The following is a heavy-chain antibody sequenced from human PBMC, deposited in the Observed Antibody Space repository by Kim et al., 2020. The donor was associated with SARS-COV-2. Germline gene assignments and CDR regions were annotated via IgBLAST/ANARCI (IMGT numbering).Heavy chain of an antibody. CDR2: IIPIFGTA. Sequence: SVKVSCKASGGTFSSYAISWVRQAPGQGLEWMGGIIPIFGTANYAQKFQGRVTITADESTSTAYMELSSLRSEDTAVYYCARGPSEYYDFWSGYHFDYWGQGTLVTVSS. CDR1: GGTFSSYA. V-gene: IGHV1-69*13. CDR3: ARGPSEYYDFWSGYHFDY. D-gene: IGHD3-3*01. J-gene: IGHJ4*02.